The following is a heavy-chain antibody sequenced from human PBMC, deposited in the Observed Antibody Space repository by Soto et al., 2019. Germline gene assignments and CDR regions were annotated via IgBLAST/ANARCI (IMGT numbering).Heavy chain of an antibody. Sequence: PGGSLRLSCTASGFTFTSYGMGWVRQAPGKGLQWVSTIRGDGGQTHYTDSVKGRFSISRDNSKNTVYLQMDSLRAEDTAMYFCARDVVLDSDDLFAYWGQGTQVTVSS. D-gene: IGHD4-17*01. CDR3: ARDVVLDSDDLFAY. CDR1: GFTFTSYG. V-gene: IGHV3-23*01. CDR2: IRGDGGQT. J-gene: IGHJ4*02.